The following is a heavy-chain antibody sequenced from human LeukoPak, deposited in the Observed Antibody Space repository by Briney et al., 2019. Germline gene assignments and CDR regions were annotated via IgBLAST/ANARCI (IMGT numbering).Heavy chain of an antibody. Sequence: ASVKVSCKASVYTFTGYYMHWVRQAPGQGLEWMGWINPNSGGTNYAQKFQGRVTMTRDTSISTAYMELSRLRSDDTAVYYCARIIRPYCSSTSCYNRNEYFQHWGQGTLVTVSS. CDR2: INPNSGGT. D-gene: IGHD2-2*02. J-gene: IGHJ1*01. V-gene: IGHV1-2*02. CDR1: VYTFTGYY. CDR3: ARIIRPYCSSTSCYNRNEYFQH.